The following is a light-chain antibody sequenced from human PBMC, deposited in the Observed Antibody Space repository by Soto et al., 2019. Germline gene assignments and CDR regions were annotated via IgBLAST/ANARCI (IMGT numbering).Light chain of an antibody. J-gene: IGKJ1*01. CDR2: DVS. V-gene: IGKV1-5*01. CDR3: QQYNSFWT. Sequence: DIQMTQSPSTLSASVGDRVTFTCRASQSISTWLAWYQQKPGKAPKRLIYDVSSLKSGIPSRFSGSGSGTEFTLTISGLHPDDSATYYCQQYNSFWTFGQGTKVEIK. CDR1: QSISTW.